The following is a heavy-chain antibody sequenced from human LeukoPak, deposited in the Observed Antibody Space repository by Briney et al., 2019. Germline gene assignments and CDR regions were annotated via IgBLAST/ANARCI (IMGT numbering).Heavy chain of an antibody. CDR1: GFTFRRYW. CDR2: INTDGGDT. Sequence: GGSLRLSCAASGFTFRRYWMHWGRHTPGKGGGWGSRINTDGGDTIYADSVKGRFTISRDNAKNTLFLQMNSLRAEDTAVYYCARDESVTGPTTFDYWGQGTLVTVSS. V-gene: IGHV3-74*01. CDR3: ARDESVTGPTTFDY. D-gene: IGHD6-19*01. J-gene: IGHJ4*02.